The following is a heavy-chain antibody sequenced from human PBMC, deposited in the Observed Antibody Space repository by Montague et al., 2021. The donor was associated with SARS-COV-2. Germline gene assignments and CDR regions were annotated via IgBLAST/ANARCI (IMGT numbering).Heavy chain of an antibody. J-gene: IGHJ4*02. D-gene: IGHD2-15*01. V-gene: IGHV4-4*07. Sequence: SETLSLTCTVSGEPISGFFWNWIRQPAGKGLEWIGCIYASGGTDXNPSLESRVTMSVDTSKNQFSLKVNFVTAADTAMYYCARGVVDAPQGVDYWGRGTMVTVSS. CDR3: ARGVVDAPQGVDY. CDR1: GEPISGFF. CDR2: IYASGGT.